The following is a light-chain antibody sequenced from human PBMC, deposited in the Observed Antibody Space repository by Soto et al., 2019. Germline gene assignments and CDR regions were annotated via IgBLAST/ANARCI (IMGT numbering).Light chain of an antibody. J-gene: IGKJ4*02. Sequence: DIQMTQSPSTLSASVGDRVTITCRASQSISSWLAWYQQKPGKAPKFLIYDASSLESGVPSRFSGSGSGPEFTLTISSLQPDDFATYYCQQYDTYPLTFGGGTQVDIK. CDR3: QQYDTYPLT. CDR2: DAS. CDR1: QSISSW. V-gene: IGKV1-5*01.